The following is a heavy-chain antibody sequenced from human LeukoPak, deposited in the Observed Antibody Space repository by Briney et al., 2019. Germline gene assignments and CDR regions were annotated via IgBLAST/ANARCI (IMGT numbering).Heavy chain of an antibody. CDR2: IGTAGDT. CDR3: VRTGSSGYDFDY. Sequence: GGSLRLSCAASGFTFSSYDMHWVRQAPGKGLEWVSAIGTAGDTYYPGSVKGRFTISRENAKNSLYLQMNSLRAGDTAVYYCVRTGSSGYDFDYWGQGTLVTVSS. D-gene: IGHD3-22*01. CDR1: GFTFSSYD. J-gene: IGHJ4*02. V-gene: IGHV3-13*01.